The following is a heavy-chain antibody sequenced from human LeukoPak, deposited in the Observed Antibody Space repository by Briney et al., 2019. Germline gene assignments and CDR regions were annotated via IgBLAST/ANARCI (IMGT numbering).Heavy chain of an antibody. V-gene: IGHV1-46*01. D-gene: IGHD1-26*01. Sequence: ASVKVSCKASGYTFTSYGISWVRQAPGQGLEWMGIINPSGGSTSYAQKFQGRVTMTRDTSTSTVYMELSSLRSEDTAVYYCARDKTIVGVVRAYYFDYWGQGTLVTVSS. CDR3: ARDKTIVGVVRAYYFDY. J-gene: IGHJ4*02. CDR2: INPSGGST. CDR1: GYTFTSYG.